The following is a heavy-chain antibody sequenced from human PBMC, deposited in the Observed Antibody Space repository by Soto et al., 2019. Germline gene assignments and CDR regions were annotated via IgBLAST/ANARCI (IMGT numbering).Heavy chain of an antibody. D-gene: IGHD4-17*01. CDR2: IYHSGST. V-gene: IGHV4-38-2*01. Sequence: SDTLDRGCAFSDYSIGSPYYWCLIRQPPGKGRECIGNIYHSGSTDHNPSLKSRVTISVDTSKSQCSLKLSSVTAADTAVYYCARAFYGDYATYYYGMDVWGQGTTVTVSS. J-gene: IGHJ6*02. CDR1: DYSIGSPYY. CDR3: ARAFYGDYATYYYGMDV.